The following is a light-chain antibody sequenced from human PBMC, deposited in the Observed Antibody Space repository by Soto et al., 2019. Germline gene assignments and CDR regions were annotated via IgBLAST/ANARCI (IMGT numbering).Light chain of an antibody. V-gene: IGKV1-5*01. CDR3: QQYDSYAWT. CDR2: DAS. J-gene: IGKJ1*01. CDR1: QSISSW. Sequence: DIQMTQSPSILSASVGDRVTITCPASQSISSWLAWYQQKPGKAPKLLIYDASSLESGVPSRFSGIGSGTEFTLTITSLQPDDFATYYCQQYDSYAWTFGQGTKVEIK.